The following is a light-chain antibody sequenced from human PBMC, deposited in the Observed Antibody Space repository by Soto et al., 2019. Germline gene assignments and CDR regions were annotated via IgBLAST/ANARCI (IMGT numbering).Light chain of an antibody. CDR3: QQRSNWPST. CDR2: DAS. CDR1: QSVSSY. J-gene: IGKJ4*01. Sequence: EIVLTQSPATLSLSPGERAALSCRASQSVSSYLAWYQQKPGQAPRLLIYDASKRATGIRARFSGSGSGTDFTLTISSLEPEDFAVYFCQQRSNWPSTFGGGTKVEI. V-gene: IGKV3-11*01.